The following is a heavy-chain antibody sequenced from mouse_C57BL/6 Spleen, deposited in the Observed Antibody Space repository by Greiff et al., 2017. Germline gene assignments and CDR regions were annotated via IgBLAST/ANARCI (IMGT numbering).Heavy chain of an antibody. J-gene: IGHJ3*01. CDR2: ISSGGSYT. D-gene: IGHD4-1*01. Sequence: EVHLVESGGDLVKPGGSLKLSCAASGFTFSSYGMSWVRQTPDKRLEWVATISSGGSYTYYPDSVKGRFTISRDNAKNTLYLQLSSLKSEDTAMYYCARKGTGTDWFAYWGQGTLVTVSA. V-gene: IGHV5-6*01. CDR3: ARKGTGTDWFAY. CDR1: GFTFSSYG.